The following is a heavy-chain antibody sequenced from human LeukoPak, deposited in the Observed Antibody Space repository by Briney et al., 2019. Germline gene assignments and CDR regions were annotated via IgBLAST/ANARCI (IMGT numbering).Heavy chain of an antibody. J-gene: IGHJ4*02. CDR1: GGSISSYY. V-gene: IGHV4-59*01. D-gene: IGHD3-22*01. CDR2: TSSSGST. CDR3: ARGLGSGYTDN. Sequence: PSETLSLTCTVSGGSISSYYWTWIRQPPGKGLEWIGYTSSSGSTNYKPSLKSRVTMSLGTSENQFSLTVSSVTAADTAVYYCARGLGSGYTDNWGQGTLVTVSS.